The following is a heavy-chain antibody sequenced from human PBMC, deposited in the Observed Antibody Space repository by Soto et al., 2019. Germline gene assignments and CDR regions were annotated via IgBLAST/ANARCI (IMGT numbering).Heavy chain of an antibody. D-gene: IGHD2-15*01. CDR1: GGSISSGGYY. CDR2: IYYSGST. V-gene: IGHV4-31*03. Sequence: QVQLQESGPGLVKPSQTLSLTCTVSGGSISSGGYYWSWIRQHPGKGLEWIGYIYYSGSTYYNPSLRRRVTISADTSKNQFALNLSSVTAADTAVYYCARGIVVVVAASNWFDPWGQGTLVTVSS. J-gene: IGHJ5*02. CDR3: ARGIVVVVAASNWFDP.